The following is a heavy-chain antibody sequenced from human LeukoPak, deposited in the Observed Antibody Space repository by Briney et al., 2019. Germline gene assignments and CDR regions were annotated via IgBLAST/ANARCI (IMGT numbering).Heavy chain of an antibody. J-gene: IGHJ4*02. V-gene: IGHV3-9*01. CDR1: GFTFDDYA. CDR3: AKAYSYDSSGYYDY. Sequence: AGGSLRLSCAASGFTFDDYAMHWVRQAPGKGLEWVSGISWNSGSIGYADSVKGRFTISRDNAKNSLYLQMNSLRAEDTALYYCAKAYSYDSSGYYDYWGQGTLVTVSS. CDR2: ISWNSGSI. D-gene: IGHD3-22*01.